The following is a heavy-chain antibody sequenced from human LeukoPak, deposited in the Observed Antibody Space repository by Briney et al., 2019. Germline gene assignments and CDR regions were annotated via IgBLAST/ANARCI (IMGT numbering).Heavy chain of an antibody. J-gene: IGHJ4*02. CDR3: TRHAGALGGNSDY. CDR1: GFTFSGSA. D-gene: IGHD4-23*01. Sequence: HPGGSLRLSCAASGFTFSGSAMHWVRQASGKGLEWVGRIRSKANSYATAYAASVKGRFTISRDDSKNTAYLQMNSLKTEDTAVYYCTRHAGALGGNSDYWGQGTLVTVSS. V-gene: IGHV3-73*01. CDR2: IRSKANSYAT.